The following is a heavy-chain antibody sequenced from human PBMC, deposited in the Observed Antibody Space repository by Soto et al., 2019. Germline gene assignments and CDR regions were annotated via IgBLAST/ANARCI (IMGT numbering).Heavy chain of an antibody. D-gene: IGHD3-16*01. J-gene: IGHJ4*02. Sequence: EVHLLESGGGLVQPGGSLRLSCAASGFAFSDYAMTWVRQAPGKGLEWVSDISDGDGATHYADSVKGRFTISRDDSKNTLYLQMDSLRAEDAAVYYCAKGMTFFDFWGQGTLVTVSS. V-gene: IGHV3-23*01. CDR1: GFAFSDYA. CDR3: AKGMTFFDF. CDR2: ISDGDGAT.